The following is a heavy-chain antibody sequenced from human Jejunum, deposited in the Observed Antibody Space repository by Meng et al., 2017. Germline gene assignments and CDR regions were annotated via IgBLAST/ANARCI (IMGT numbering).Heavy chain of an antibody. D-gene: IGHD2-21*01. Sequence: GGSLRLSCATSGFTFDSYALTWVRQAPGKGLEWVALMTGAGGTREYADSVKGRFTISRDYSKNPLFLQMSSLRAEDTALYYCAKVKTSTDGDFDYWGQGALVTVSS. CDR1: GFTFDSYA. J-gene: IGHJ4*02. CDR3: AKVKTSTDGDFDY. V-gene: IGHV3-23*01. CDR2: MTGAGGTR.